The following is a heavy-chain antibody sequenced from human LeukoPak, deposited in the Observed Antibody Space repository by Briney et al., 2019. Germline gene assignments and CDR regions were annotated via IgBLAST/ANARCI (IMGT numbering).Heavy chain of an antibody. CDR3: ARDAQWLARYYYYGMDV. J-gene: IGHJ6*02. D-gene: IGHD6-19*01. Sequence: GGSLRLSCAASGFTVSSNYMSWGRQAPGKGLEWGSVIYGGGSTYDADSVKGRFTISIDNSKNTMYLQMNSLRAEDTAVYYCARDAQWLARYYYYGMDVWGQGTTVTVSS. V-gene: IGHV3-66*01. CDR1: GFTVSSNY. CDR2: IYGGGST.